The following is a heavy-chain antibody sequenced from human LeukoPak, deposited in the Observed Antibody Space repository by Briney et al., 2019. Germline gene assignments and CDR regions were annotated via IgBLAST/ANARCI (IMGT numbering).Heavy chain of an antibody. J-gene: IGHJ4*02. CDR1: GFTFSGYS. CDR3: ARWGLGPSFDY. Sequence: GGSLRLSCAASGFTFSGYSMTWVRQAPGKGLEWVSYISAGSDYIYYADSVKGRFTISRDNAKNSLSLQMNSLRAEDTAVYYCARWGLGPSFDYWGQGTLVTVSS. D-gene: IGHD1-26*01. V-gene: IGHV3-21*01. CDR2: ISAGSDYI.